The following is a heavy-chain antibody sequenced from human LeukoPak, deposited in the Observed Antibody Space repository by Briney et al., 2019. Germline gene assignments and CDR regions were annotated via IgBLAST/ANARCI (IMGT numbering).Heavy chain of an antibody. V-gene: IGHV3-9*01. J-gene: IGHJ4*02. D-gene: IGHD6-13*01. CDR1: GFTFDDYA. CDR3: AKEGQQLRSRVGEFDY. CDR2: ISWNSGSI. Sequence: GGSLRLSCAASGFTFDDYAMHWVRQAPGKGLEWVSGISWNSGSIGYADSVKGRFTISRDNAKNSLYLQMNSLRAEDTALYYCAKEGQQLRSRVGEFDYWGQGTLVTVSS.